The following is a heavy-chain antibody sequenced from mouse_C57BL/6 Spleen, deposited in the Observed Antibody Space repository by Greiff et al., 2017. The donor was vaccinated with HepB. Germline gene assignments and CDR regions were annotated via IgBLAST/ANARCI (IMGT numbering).Heavy chain of an antibody. CDR2: IYPGDGDT. CDR1: GYAFSSYW. D-gene: IGHD2-1*01. Sequence: QVQLQQSGAELVKPGASVKISCKASGYAFSSYWMNWVKQRPGKGLEWIGQIYPGDGDTNYNGKFKGKATLTADKSSSTAYMQLSSLTSEDSAVYFCARKGVPVYYGNYEGAMDYWGQGTSVTVSS. V-gene: IGHV1-80*01. J-gene: IGHJ4*01. CDR3: ARKGVPVYYGNYEGAMDY.